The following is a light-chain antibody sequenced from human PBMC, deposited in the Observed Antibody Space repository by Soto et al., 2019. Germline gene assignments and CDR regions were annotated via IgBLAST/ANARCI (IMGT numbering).Light chain of an antibody. CDR3: SSYTSSRTVV. J-gene: IGLJ2*01. CDR2: DVS. CDR1: SSDVGGYNS. Sequence: QSALTQPASVSGPPGQSITISCTGTSSDVGGYNSVSWYQQHPGKAPKLMIYDVSNRPSGVSNRFSGSKSGNTASLTISGLQAEDEADYYCSSYTSSRTVVFGGGTKLTVL. V-gene: IGLV2-14*01.